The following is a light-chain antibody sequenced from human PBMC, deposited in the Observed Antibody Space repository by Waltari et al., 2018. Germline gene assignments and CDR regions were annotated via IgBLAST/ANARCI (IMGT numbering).Light chain of an antibody. CDR1: QGISNY. CDR3: QKYNSAPYT. CDR2: AAS. J-gene: IGKJ2*01. Sequence: DIQMTQSPSSLSASLGDRVNITCRASQGISNYLAWYQQKPGKVPKLLIYAASTLQSWVPSRFSGSVSGTDFTLTISSLQPEDVATYYCQKYNSAPYTFGQGTKLEIK. V-gene: IGKV1-27*01.